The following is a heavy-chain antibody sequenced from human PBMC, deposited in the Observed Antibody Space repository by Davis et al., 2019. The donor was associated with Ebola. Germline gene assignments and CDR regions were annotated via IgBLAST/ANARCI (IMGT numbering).Heavy chain of an antibody. CDR2: ISYDGSNK. CDR1: VFTFSNYG. CDR3: ARRGSGHSPYFDY. D-gene: IGHD3-22*01. V-gene: IGHV3-30*03. J-gene: IGHJ4*02. Sequence: GESLKISCAASVFTFSNYGMHWVRQAPGKGLEWVAVISYDGSNKYYADSVKGRFTISRDNAKNSLYLQMDSLRAEDTALYYCARRGSGHSPYFDYWGQGTLVTVSS.